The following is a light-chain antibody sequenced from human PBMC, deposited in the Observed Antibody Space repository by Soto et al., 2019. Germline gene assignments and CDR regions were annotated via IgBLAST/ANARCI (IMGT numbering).Light chain of an antibody. Sequence: QSALTQPASVSGSPGQAITISCTGTSSDVGGYNYVSWYQQHPGKAPKLRIYEVSNRPSGVSHRFSGSKSGNTASLTISWLQAEDQADYYCTSYTSKSTGVFGTGTKLTVL. CDR1: SSDVGGYNY. J-gene: IGLJ1*01. CDR2: EVS. CDR3: TSYTSKSTGV. V-gene: IGLV2-14*01.